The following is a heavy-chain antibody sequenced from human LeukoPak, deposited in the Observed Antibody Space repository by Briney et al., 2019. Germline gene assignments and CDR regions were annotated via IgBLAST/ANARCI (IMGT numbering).Heavy chain of an antibody. D-gene: IGHD4-17*01. Sequence: GGSLRLSCAASGFIFGSYGMHWVRQAPDKGLEWVAFTPYHGVSRYYAESVKGRFTISRDNSKNTLYLQMNSLKIEDTAVYHCAKDRHGDYASDYWGQGTLVIISS. CDR3: AKDRHGDYASDY. CDR2: TPYHGVSR. J-gene: IGHJ4*02. V-gene: IGHV3-30*02. CDR1: GFIFGSYG.